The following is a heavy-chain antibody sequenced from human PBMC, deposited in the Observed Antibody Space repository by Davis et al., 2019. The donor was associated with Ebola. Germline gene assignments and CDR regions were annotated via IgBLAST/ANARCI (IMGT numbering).Heavy chain of an antibody. CDR1: GGSFSGYY. D-gene: IGHD4-17*01. CDR2: IYYSGST. CDR3: ARTRSVTFDAFDI. Sequence: SETLSLTCAVYGGSFSGYYWSWIRQPPGKGLEWIGYIYYSGSTNYNPSLKSRVTISVDTSKNQFSLKLSSVTAADTAVYYCARTRSVTFDAFDIWGQGTMVTVSS. J-gene: IGHJ3*02. V-gene: IGHV4-59*01.